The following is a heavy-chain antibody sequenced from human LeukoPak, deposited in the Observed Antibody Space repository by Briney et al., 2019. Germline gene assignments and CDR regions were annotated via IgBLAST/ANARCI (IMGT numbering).Heavy chain of an antibody. Sequence: GESLKISCKGSGYSFTSYWIGWVRQMPGKGLEWMGIIYPGDSDTRYSPSFQGQVTISADKSISTAYLQWSSLKASDTAMYYCARLVRHGIEDSGSYFYFDYWGQGTLVTVSS. CDR2: IYPGDSDT. CDR1: GYSFTSYW. CDR3: ARLVRHGIEDSGSYFYFDY. J-gene: IGHJ4*02. V-gene: IGHV5-51*01. D-gene: IGHD1-26*01.